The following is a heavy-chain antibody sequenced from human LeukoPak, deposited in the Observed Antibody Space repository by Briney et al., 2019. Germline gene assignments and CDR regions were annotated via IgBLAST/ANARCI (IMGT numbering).Heavy chain of an antibody. V-gene: IGHV3-23*01. J-gene: IGHJ4*02. D-gene: IGHD1-26*01. Sequence: GGTLRLSCAASGFTFSSYAMSWVRQAPGKGLEWVSTISNNGDHTYYADSVKGRFTISRDNSKNTLFLLMNSLRADDTAIYYCAKAASGSYLDSWGQGTLVTVSS. CDR2: ISNNGDHT. CDR1: GFTFSSYA. CDR3: AKAASGSYLDS.